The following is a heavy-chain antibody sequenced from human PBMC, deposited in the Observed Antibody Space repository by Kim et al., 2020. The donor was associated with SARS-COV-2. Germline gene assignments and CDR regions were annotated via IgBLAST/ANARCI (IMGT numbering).Heavy chain of an antibody. D-gene: IGHD1-1*01. J-gene: IGHJ3*01. Sequence: GGSLRLSCATSGVSFTSYWMSWVRQVPGKGLEWVANIKQDGSETYYVDSVKGRFTISSDNAKNSLYLQMISLRAEDEAVYHCAGGVRVPAAF. CDR3: AGGVRVPAAF. CDR2: IKQDGSET. CDR1: GVSFTSYW. V-gene: IGHV3-7*01.